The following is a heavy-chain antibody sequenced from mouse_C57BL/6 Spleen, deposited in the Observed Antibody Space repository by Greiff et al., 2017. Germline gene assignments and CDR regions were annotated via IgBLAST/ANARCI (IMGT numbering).Heavy chain of an antibody. CDR3: ACVSYYCRSSPYYFDY. CDR1: GYTFTSYW. V-gene: IGHV1-61*01. D-gene: IGHD1-1*01. CDR2: IYPSDSET. Sequence: VKLQQPGAELVRPGSSVKLSCKASGYTFTSYWMDWVKQRPGQGLEWIGNIYPSDSETHYNQKFKDKATLTVDKSSSTAYMQLSSLTSEASAVYYCACVSYYCRSSPYYFDYWGQGTTLTVSS. J-gene: IGHJ2*01.